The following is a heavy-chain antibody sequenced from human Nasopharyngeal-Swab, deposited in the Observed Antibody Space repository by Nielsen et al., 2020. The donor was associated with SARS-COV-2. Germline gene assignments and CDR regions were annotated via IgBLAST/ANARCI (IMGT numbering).Heavy chain of an antibody. D-gene: IGHD5-12*01. Sequence: GESLKICCGVSGFTLSSYCMDWVREAPGKGLVWVSRINSDGSSTSYADSVKGRFTISRDNAKNTLYLQMNSLRAEDTAVYYCARARGDLGYWGQGTLVTVSS. CDR2: INSDGSST. V-gene: IGHV3-74*01. J-gene: IGHJ4*02. CDR1: GFTLSSYC. CDR3: ARARGDLGY.